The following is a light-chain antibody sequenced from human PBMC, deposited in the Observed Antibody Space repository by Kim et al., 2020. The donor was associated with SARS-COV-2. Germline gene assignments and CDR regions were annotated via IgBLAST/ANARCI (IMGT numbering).Light chain of an antibody. J-gene: IGKJ2*03. CDR1: QSISTS. V-gene: IGKV1-39*01. CDR2: AAS. CDR3: QQSHGFPYS. Sequence: SASVGDRIIITCRASQSISTSLNWYQQKPGKAHNLLIYAASSLQSGVPSRFSGSGSGTDFTLTISNLQPEDFAIYYCQQSHGFPYSFGQGTKLEI.